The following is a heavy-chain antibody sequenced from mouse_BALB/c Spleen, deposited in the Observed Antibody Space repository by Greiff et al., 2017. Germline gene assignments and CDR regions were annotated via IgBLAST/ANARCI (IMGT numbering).Heavy chain of an antibody. Sequence: EVQLVESGGGLVKPGGSLKLSCAASGFAFSSYDMSWVRQTPEKRLEWVAYISSGGGSTYYPDTVKGRFTISRDNAKNTLYLQMSSLKSEDTAMYYCARGGYYGSSDYWGQGTTLTVSS. CDR3: ARGGYYGSSDY. CDR2: ISSGGGST. V-gene: IGHV5-12-1*01. CDR1: GFAFSSYD. D-gene: IGHD1-1*01. J-gene: IGHJ2*01.